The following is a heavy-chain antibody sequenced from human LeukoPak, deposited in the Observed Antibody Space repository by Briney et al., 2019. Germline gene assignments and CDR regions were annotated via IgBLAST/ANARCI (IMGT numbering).Heavy chain of an antibody. J-gene: IGHJ4*02. Sequence: SETLSLTCTVSGGSISGSNYYWGWVRQPPGKGLEWIGEIYHSGRTNYNPSLKSRVTISVDKSKNQFSLKLSSVTAADTAVYYCARDSLGYCSSTSCYTFDYWGQGTLVTVSS. CDR3: ARDSLGYCSSTSCYTFDY. CDR1: GGSISGSNYY. D-gene: IGHD2-2*02. CDR2: IYHSGRT. V-gene: IGHV4-39*07.